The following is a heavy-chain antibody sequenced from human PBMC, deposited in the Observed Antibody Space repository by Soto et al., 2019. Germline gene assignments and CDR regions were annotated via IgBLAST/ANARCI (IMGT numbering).Heavy chain of an antibody. CDR2: ISYDGSNK. V-gene: IGHV3-30*18. J-gene: IGHJ6*02. CDR1: GFTFSSYG. Sequence: QVRLVESGGGVVQPGRSLRLSCAASGFTFSSYGMHWVRQAPGKGLEWVAVISYDGSNKYYADSVKGRFTIPRDNSKNTLYLQMNSLRAEDKAVYYCAKDRPGNQCSSTSGYSFGAMDVWGQGTTVTLSS. D-gene: IGHD2-2*01. CDR3: AKDRPGNQCSSTSGYSFGAMDV.